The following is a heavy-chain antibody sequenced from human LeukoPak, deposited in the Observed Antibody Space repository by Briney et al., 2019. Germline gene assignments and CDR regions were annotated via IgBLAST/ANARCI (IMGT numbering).Heavy chain of an antibody. D-gene: IGHD6-19*01. Sequence: GGSLRLSCTASGFTFGDYAMSWVRQAPGKGLEWVGFIRSKAYGGTTEYAASVKGRFTISRDDSKSIAYLQMNSLKTEDTAVYYCTRDAIRLMGIAVAGTGGYWGQGTLVTVSS. J-gene: IGHJ4*02. CDR1: GFTFGDYA. CDR3: TRDAIRLMGIAVAGTGGY. V-gene: IGHV3-49*04. CDR2: IRSKAYGGTT.